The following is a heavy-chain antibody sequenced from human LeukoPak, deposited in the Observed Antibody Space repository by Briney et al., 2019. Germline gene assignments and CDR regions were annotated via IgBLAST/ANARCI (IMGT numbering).Heavy chain of an antibody. V-gene: IGHV1-69*05. D-gene: IGHD5-18*01. CDR2: IIPIFGTA. CDR1: GGTFSSYA. Sequence: SVKVSCKASGGTFSSYAISWVRQAPGQGLEWMGRIIPIFGTANYAQKFQGRVTITTDESTSTAYMELSSLRSEDTAVYYCARDNTAMVTLCDYWGQGTLVTVSS. J-gene: IGHJ4*02. CDR3: ARDNTAMVTLCDY.